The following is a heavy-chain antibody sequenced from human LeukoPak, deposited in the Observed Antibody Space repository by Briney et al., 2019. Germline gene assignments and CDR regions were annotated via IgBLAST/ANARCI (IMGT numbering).Heavy chain of an antibody. D-gene: IGHD5-18*01. Sequence: GGSLRLSCAASGFTFGDYAMHWVRQAPGKGLEWVSLISGDGDGTYYSDSVKGRFTISRDNSKNSLYLQMNSLRTEDSALYYCAKDRIMAYLDTADAFDICGQGTMVTVS. J-gene: IGHJ3*02. V-gene: IGHV3-43*02. CDR1: GFTFGDYA. CDR3: AKDRIMAYLDTADAFDI. CDR2: ISGDGDGT.